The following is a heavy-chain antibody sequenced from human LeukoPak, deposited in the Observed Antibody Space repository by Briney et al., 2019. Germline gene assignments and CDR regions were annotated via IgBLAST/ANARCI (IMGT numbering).Heavy chain of an antibody. V-gene: IGHV3-33*01. J-gene: IGHJ4*02. CDR1: GFTFSSYG. Sequence: GRSLRLSCAASGFTFSSYGMHWVRQAPGKGLEWAAVIWYDGSNKYYADSVKGRFTISRDNSKNTLYLQMNSLRAEDTAVYYCARDSSGWSLDYWGQGTLVTVSS. CDR3: ARDSSGWSLDY. CDR2: IWYDGSNK. D-gene: IGHD6-19*01.